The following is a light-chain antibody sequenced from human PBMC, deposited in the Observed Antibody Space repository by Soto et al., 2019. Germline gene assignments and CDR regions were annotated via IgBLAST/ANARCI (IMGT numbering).Light chain of an antibody. Sequence: EIVLTQSPGTLSLSPGERATLSCRASQSISSNHLAWYQQKPGQAPRLLIYGASSRATGIPDRFSGSGSGTDFTLAISRLEPEDFAVYYCQQFDGSLWTFGQGTKVEIK. V-gene: IGKV3-20*01. CDR3: QQFDGSLWT. CDR2: GAS. CDR1: QSISSNH. J-gene: IGKJ1*01.